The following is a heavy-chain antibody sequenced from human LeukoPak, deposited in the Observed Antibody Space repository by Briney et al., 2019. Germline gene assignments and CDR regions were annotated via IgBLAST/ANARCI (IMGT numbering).Heavy chain of an antibody. CDR1: GFIFSSYG. CDR3: AKDPRCGGDCYSDDY. Sequence: GGSLRLSCAASGFIFSSYGMHWVRQAPGKGLEWVAFIRYDGSNKYYADSVKGRFTISRDNSKNTLYLQMNSLRAEDTAVYYCAKDPRCGGDCYSDDYWGQGTLVTVSS. V-gene: IGHV3-30*02. J-gene: IGHJ4*02. CDR2: IRYDGSNK. D-gene: IGHD2-21*02.